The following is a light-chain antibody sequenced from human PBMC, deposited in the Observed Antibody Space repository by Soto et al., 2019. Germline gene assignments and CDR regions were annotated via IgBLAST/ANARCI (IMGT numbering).Light chain of an antibody. J-gene: IGLJ2*01. CDR2: SDN. V-gene: IGLV1-44*01. CDR3: AAWDVSLVV. CDR1: SSNIGTNT. Sequence: QSALTQPPPASGTPGQRVTISCSGSSSNIGTNTVIWYQQLPGAAPKLLIYSDNQRPSGVPDRFSGSKSGTSASLDISGLQSEDEADYYCAAWDVSLVVFGGGTKVTVL.